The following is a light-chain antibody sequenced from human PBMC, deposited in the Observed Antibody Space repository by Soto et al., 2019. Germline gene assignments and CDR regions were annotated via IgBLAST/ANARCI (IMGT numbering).Light chain of an antibody. CDR3: HQYVTSPLT. CDR1: QTVGGSY. J-gene: IGKJ1*01. V-gene: IGKV3-20*01. CDR2: RAS. Sequence: EIVLTLSPGTLSLSPGERATLSCRASQTVGGSYFAWYQQKPGQAPRLLIYRASSSATGITDRFSGSGSGTDFTLTISRLEPEDFAVYYCHQYVTSPLTLGQGTKVEI.